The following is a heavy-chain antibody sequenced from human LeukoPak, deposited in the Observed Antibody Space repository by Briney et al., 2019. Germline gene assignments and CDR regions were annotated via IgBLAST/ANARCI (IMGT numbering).Heavy chain of an antibody. Sequence: GGSLRLSCAASGFTFSTYWMSWVRQAPGKGLEWVANINQHGSEKYYVDSVKGRFTISRDNAKNSLYLQMNSLRADDTAVYYCAIVANSIVVPGTRNYWGQGTLVTVSS. CDR3: AIVANSIVVPGTRNY. V-gene: IGHV3-7*03. J-gene: IGHJ4*02. CDR2: INQHGSEK. D-gene: IGHD6-19*01. CDR1: GFTFSTYW.